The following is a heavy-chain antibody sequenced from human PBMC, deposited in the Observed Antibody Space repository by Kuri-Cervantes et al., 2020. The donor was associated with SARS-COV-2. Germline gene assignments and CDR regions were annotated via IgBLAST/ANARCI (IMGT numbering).Heavy chain of an antibody. CDR1: GFTFSSYA. D-gene: IGHD1-26*01. V-gene: IGHV3-30*04. J-gene: IGHJ6*03. CDR2: ISYDGSNK. Sequence: GESLKISCAASGFTFSSYAMHWVRQAPGKGLGWVAVISYDGSNKYYADSVKGRFTISRDNSKNTLYLQMNSLRAEDTAVYHCARGGGTYWNYYYMDVWGKGTTVTVSS. CDR3: ARGGGTYWNYYYMDV.